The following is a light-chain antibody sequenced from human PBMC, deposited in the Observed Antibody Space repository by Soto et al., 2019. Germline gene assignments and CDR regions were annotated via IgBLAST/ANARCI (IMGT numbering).Light chain of an antibody. CDR1: RSNIASNY. V-gene: IGLV1-47*01. J-gene: IGLJ2*01. CDR3: ASWDDSLSGPL. Sequence: QSVLTQPPSASGTPGQRVTISCSGSRSNIASNYVYWYQQFPGTAPKLLIYTNNQRPSGVPDRFSASKSGTSASLAISGLRSEDEADYYCASWDDSLSGPLFGGGTKVTVL. CDR2: TNN.